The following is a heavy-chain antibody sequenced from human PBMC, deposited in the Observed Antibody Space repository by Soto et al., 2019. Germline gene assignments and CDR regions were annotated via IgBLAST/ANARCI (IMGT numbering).Heavy chain of an antibody. Sequence: VKVSCKASGVPFTRSAMQWVRQSRGQHLEWIGWIVVVSGKTVYTQSFQERLTITRDMSTSTAYMELSSLRSDDTAVYYCAAGGKGGHDNWFDPWGQGTLVTVSS. V-gene: IGHV1-58*02. D-gene: IGHD2-15*01. CDR2: IVVVSGKT. J-gene: IGHJ5*02. CDR1: GVPFTRSA. CDR3: AAGGKGGHDNWFDP.